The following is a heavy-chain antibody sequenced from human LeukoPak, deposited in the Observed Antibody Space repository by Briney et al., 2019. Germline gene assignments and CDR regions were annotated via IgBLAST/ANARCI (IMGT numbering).Heavy chain of an antibody. D-gene: IGHD6-19*01. J-gene: IGHJ6*02. V-gene: IGHV3-48*03. CDR3: ARDRLKQWLVEVSEYYGMDV. CDR2: ISSSGSTI. CDR1: GFTFSSYE. Sequence: GGSLRLSCAASGFTFSSYEMNWVRQAPGKGLEWVSYISSSGSTIYYADSVKGRFTISRDNAKSSLYLQMNSLRAEDTAVYYCARDRLKQWLVEVSEYYGMDVWGQGTTVTVSS.